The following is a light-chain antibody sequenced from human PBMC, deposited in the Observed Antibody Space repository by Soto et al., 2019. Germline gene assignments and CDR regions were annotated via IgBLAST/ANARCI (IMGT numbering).Light chain of an antibody. J-gene: IGLJ1*01. CDR1: SSDVGGYNY. CDR3: SSYAGSNKV. CDR2: EVS. Sequence: QSVLTQPPSASGSPGQSVTISCTGTSSDVGGYNYVSWYQQHPGQAPKRMIYEVSKRSSGVLDRFSGSKSVNTASLTVSGIQTDDEADYYCSSYAGSNKVFGTGTKLTVL. V-gene: IGLV2-8*01.